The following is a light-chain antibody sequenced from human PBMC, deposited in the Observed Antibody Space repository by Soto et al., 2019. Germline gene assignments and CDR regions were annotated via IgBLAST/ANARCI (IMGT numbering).Light chain of an antibody. CDR3: CSYAGSYTYVV. CDR2: DVS. Sequence: QSALTQPRSVSGSPGQSVTISCTGTSGDVGHYNYVSWFQQHPGKAPKLMLYDVSKRPSGVPDRFSGSKSGNTASLTISGLKPEDEADYYCCSYAGSYTYVVFGGGTKLTVL. V-gene: IGLV2-11*01. CDR1: SGDVGHYNY. J-gene: IGLJ2*01.